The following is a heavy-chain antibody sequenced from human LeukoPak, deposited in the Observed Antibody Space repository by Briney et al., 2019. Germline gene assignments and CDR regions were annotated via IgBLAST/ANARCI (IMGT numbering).Heavy chain of an antibody. D-gene: IGHD3-10*01. CDR1: GGSFSGYY. V-gene: IGHV4-34*01. Sequence: SETLSLTCAVYGGSFSGYYWSWIRQPPGKGLEWIGEINHSGSTNYNPSLKSRVTISVDTSKNQFSLKLSSVTAADTAVYYCAIPHRITMVRGAPRGYFDYWGQGTLVTVSS. CDR2: INHSGST. CDR3: AIPHRITMVRGAPRGYFDY. J-gene: IGHJ4*02.